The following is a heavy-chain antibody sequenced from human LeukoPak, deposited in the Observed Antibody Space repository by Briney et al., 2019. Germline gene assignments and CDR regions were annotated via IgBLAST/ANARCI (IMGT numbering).Heavy chain of an antibody. Sequence: ASVKVSCKASGYTFTSYGISWVRQAPGQGLEWMGWISAYNGNTNYAQKLQGRVTMTTDTSTSTAYMELRSLRSDDTAVYYCARDRTGYSSSWYDYWGQGTLVTVSS. CDR1: GYTFTSYG. J-gene: IGHJ4*02. CDR3: ARDRTGYSSSWYDY. CDR2: ISAYNGNT. D-gene: IGHD6-13*01. V-gene: IGHV1-18*01.